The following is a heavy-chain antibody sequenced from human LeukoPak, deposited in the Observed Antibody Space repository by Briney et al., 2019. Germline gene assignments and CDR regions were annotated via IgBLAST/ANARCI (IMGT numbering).Heavy chain of an antibody. Sequence: ASVKVSCKASGYTFTGYYIHWVRQAPGQGLEWMGRVNPNSGATNYAQKFQGRVTVTRDTSISTAYMELSRLRSDDTAVYYCARDRPPVTNYDYWGQGTLVTVSS. CDR3: ARDRPPVTNYDY. D-gene: IGHD4-11*01. V-gene: IGHV1-2*06. J-gene: IGHJ4*02. CDR2: VNPNSGAT. CDR1: GYTFTGYY.